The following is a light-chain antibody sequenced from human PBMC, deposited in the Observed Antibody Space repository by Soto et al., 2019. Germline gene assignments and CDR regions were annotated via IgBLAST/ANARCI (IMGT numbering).Light chain of an antibody. V-gene: IGKV1-9*01. J-gene: IGKJ4*01. CDR2: AAS. CDR3: QQLNSYPRLT. Sequence: IQLTQSPSSLSASVGDRVTITCRASQGISSYLAWYQQKPGKAPKLLIYAASTLQSGVPSRFSGSGSGTDFTLTISSLQPEDFATYYCQQLNSYPRLTFGGGNKVDIK. CDR1: QGISSY.